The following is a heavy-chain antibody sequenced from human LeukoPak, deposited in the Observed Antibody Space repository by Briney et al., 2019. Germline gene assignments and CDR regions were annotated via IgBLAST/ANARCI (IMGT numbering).Heavy chain of an antibody. CDR3: AKDRGLWFPHGVDV. D-gene: IGHD3-10*01. CDR2: ISYDGSNK. J-gene: IGHJ6*02. Sequence: PGRSLRLSCAASGFTFSSYGMHWVRQAPGKGLEWVAVISYDGSNKYYADSVKGRFTISRDNSKNTLYLQMNSLRAEDTAVYYCAKDRGLWFPHGVDVWGQGTTVTVSS. V-gene: IGHV3-30*18. CDR1: GFTFSSYG.